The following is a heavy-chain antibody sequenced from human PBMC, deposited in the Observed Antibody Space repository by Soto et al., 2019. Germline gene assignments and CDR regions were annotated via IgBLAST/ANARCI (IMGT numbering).Heavy chain of an antibody. Sequence: GGFLRLSCAASGFSFTTYWMSWVRQAPGKGLQWVANIKPDGGEKWYVDSVKGRFTISRDNAKSSLYLQMSSLRAEDTAVYYCARGDYYDTNGPFSDAFDIWGQGTMVTVSS. CDR1: GFSFTTYW. J-gene: IGHJ3*02. CDR2: IKPDGGEK. CDR3: ARGDYYDTNGPFSDAFDI. V-gene: IGHV3-7*04. D-gene: IGHD3-22*01.